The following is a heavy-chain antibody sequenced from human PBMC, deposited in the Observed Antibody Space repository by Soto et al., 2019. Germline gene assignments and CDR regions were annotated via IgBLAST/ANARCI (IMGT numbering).Heavy chain of an antibody. CDR2: INDGNGNT. CDR1: GYTFTSYA. D-gene: IGHD3-10*01. J-gene: IGHJ6*03. CDR3: ARDPGMVRGYWGDYYYMDV. V-gene: IGHV1-3*01. Sequence: QVQLVQSGAEVKKPGASVKVSCKASGYTFTSYAMHWVRQAPGQRLEWMGWINDGNGNTKYSQKFQGRVTITRDTSASTAYMELSSLRSEDTAVYYCARDPGMVRGYWGDYYYMDVWGKGTTVTVSS.